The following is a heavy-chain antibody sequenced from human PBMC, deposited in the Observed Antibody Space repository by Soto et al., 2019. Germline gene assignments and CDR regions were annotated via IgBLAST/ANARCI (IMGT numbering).Heavy chain of an antibody. CDR2: IYYSGST. Sequence: QLQLQESGPGLVKPSETLSLTCTVSGGSISSSSYYWGWIRPPPGKGLEWNGSIYYSGSTYYNPSFKSRVAISVYPSKTQFCLKLSSVTAADTAVYYCARHTKSSSGWSRLGQGGMDVWGQGTTVTVSS. J-gene: IGHJ6*02. CDR3: ARHTKSSSGWSRLGQGGMDV. D-gene: IGHD6-19*01. CDR1: GGSISSSSYY. V-gene: IGHV4-39*01.